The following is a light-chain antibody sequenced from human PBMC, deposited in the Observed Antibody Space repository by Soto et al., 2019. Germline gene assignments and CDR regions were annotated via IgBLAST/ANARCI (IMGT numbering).Light chain of an antibody. CDR1: QGIGDT. J-gene: IGKJ5*01. CDR2: AAS. Sequence: EVVMTQSPATLSVSPGEGATLSCRASQGIGDTLAWYQHKAGQTPRLLIYAASSLQSGVPSRFSGSGSGTDFTLTISSLQPEDFATYFCQQSYNIPVTFGQGTRLEI. CDR3: QQSYNIPVT. V-gene: IGKV3-15*01.